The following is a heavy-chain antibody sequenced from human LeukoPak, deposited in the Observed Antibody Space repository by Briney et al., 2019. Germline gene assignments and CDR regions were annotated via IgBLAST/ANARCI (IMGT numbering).Heavy chain of an antibody. J-gene: IGHJ6*02. V-gene: IGHV5-51*01. CDR2: IYPGDSDT. CDR3: ARQSYDILTGYWYYYGMDV. Sequence: GESLKISCKGSGYSFTSYWIGWVRQMPGKGLEWMGIIYPGDSDTRYSPSFQGQVTISADKSISTAYLQWSSLKASDTAMYYCARQSYDILTGYWYYYGMDVWGQGTTVTVSS. D-gene: IGHD3-9*01. CDR1: GYSFTSYW.